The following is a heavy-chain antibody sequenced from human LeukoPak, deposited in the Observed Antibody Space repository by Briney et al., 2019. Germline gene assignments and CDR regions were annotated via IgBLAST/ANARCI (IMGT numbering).Heavy chain of an antibody. J-gene: IGHJ6*02. V-gene: IGHV4-34*01. CDR3: ARGHNFGYYDFWSGSGSPYYYYYYGMDV. CDR1: GGSFSGYY. Sequence: SETLSLTCAVYGGSFSGYYWSWIRQSPGKGLEWIGEINHSGSTNYNPSLKSRVTISVDTSKNQFSLKLSSVTAADTAVYYCARGHNFGYYDFWSGSGSPYYYYYYGMDVWGQGTTVTVSS. D-gene: IGHD3-3*01. CDR2: INHSGST.